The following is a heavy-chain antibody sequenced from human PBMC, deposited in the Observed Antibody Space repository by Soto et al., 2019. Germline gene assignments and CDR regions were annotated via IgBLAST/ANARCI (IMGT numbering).Heavy chain of an antibody. Sequence: QVQLVQSGAEVKKPGASVKVSCKASGSPFTFNGLTWVGRPPGQGLEWMGWISGFNGNTNYAAALKGRVTMTTDTSTSTAYMELRGLRSDDTAVYYCARIGVSSGHESPDFDSWGQGTLVTVSS. V-gene: IGHV1-18*01. CDR2: ISGFNGNT. J-gene: IGHJ4*02. CDR1: GSPFTFNG. D-gene: IGHD3-16*01. CDR3: ARIGVSSGHESPDFDS.